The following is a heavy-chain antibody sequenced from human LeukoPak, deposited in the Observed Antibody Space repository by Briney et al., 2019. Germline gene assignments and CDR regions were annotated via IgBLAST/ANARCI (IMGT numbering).Heavy chain of an antibody. Sequence: GGSLRLSCAASGFTFSSYAMSWVRQAPGEGLEWVSAISGSGGSAYYADSVKGQFTISRDNSKNTLYLQMNSRRAEDTAVYYCAKYQWLVTGYFDYWGQGTLVTVSS. V-gene: IGHV3-23*01. CDR2: ISGSGGSA. J-gene: IGHJ4*02. CDR3: AKYQWLVTGYFDY. CDR1: GFTFSSYA. D-gene: IGHD6-19*01.